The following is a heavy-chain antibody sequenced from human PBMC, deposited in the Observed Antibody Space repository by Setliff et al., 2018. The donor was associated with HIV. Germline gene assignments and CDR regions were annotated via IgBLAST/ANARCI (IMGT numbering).Heavy chain of an antibody. Sequence: PSETLSLTCTVSGGSISSYYWSWIRQPPGKGLEWIGYIYYSGSTNYNPSLKSRVTISVDTSKNQFSLKLNSVTAADTAVYYCASAGSGTRAPPRYWGQGTLVTVSS. CDR2: IYYSGST. CDR1: GGSISSYY. D-gene: IGHD1-1*01. CDR3: ASAGSGTRAPPRY. J-gene: IGHJ4*02. V-gene: IGHV4-59*01.